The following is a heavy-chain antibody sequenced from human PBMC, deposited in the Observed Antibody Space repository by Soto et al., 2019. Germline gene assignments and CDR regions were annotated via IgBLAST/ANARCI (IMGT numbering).Heavy chain of an antibody. J-gene: IGHJ3*02. D-gene: IGHD3-22*01. CDR1: GDSISRIDYY. Sequence: SETLCLTCSVSGDSISRIDYYWTWLRQHPEKGLEWIGNIYFRGNTYYSPSLESRLTISVDTSKNQFSLKLTSVTAADTAVYYCAREGGSYDSGGYLIRGAFDIWGQGTMVTISS. CDR3: AREGGSYDSGGYLIRGAFDI. V-gene: IGHV4-31*03. CDR2: IYFRGNT.